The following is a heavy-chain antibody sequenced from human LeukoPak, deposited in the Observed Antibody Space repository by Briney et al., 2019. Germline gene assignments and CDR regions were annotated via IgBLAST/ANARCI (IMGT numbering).Heavy chain of an antibody. V-gene: IGHV3-15*01. D-gene: IGHD6-19*01. Sequence: GGSLRLSCAASGFTFSNAWMNWVRQAPGKGLEWVGRIKSKTDGGTTDYATPVKGRFTISRDDSKNTLFPQMNSLKTEDTAVYYCTRGGYSRGWYRDYFDYWGQGTLVTVSS. CDR2: IKSKTDGGTT. CDR1: GFTFSNAW. J-gene: IGHJ4*02. CDR3: TRGGYSRGWYRDYFDY.